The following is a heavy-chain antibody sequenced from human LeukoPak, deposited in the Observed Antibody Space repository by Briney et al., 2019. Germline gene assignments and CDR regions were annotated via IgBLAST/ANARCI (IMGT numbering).Heavy chain of an antibody. J-gene: IGHJ4*02. CDR2: ISGSGGST. Sequence: GGSLRLSCAASGFTFSSYAMHWVRQAPGKGLEWVSAISGSGGSTYYADSVKGRFTISRDNSKNTLYLQMNSLRAEDTAVYYCQSQYSSGWEYYFDYWGQGTLVTVSS. CDR3: QSQYSSGWEYYFDY. V-gene: IGHV3-23*01. CDR1: GFTFSSYA. D-gene: IGHD6-19*01.